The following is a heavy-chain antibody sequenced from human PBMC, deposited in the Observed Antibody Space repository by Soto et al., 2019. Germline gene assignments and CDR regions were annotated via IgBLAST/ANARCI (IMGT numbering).Heavy chain of an antibody. D-gene: IGHD3-3*01. CDR3: ARAHDRARTIFGVVTHYGMDV. CDR2: MNPNSGNT. Sequence: ASVKVSCKASGYTFTSYDINWVRQATGQGLEWMGWMNPNSGNTGYAQKFQGRVTMTRNTSISTAYMELSRLRSEDTAVYYCARAHDRARTIFGVVTHYGMDVWGQGTTVTVSS. J-gene: IGHJ6*02. CDR1: GYTFTSYD. V-gene: IGHV1-8*01.